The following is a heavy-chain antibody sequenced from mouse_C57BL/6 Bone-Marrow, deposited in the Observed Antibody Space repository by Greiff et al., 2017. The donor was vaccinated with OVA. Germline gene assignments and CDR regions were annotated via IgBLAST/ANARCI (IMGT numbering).Heavy chain of an antibody. J-gene: IGHJ4*01. D-gene: IGHD1-1*01. CDR3: ARHNSYVSYAMDY. Sequence: VHLVESGPGLVAPSQSLSITCTVSGFSLTSYGVHWVRQPPGKGLEWLVVIWSDGSTTYNSALKSRLSISKDNSKSQVFLKMNSLQTDDTAMYYCARHNSYVSYAMDYWGQGTSVTVSS. CDR2: IWSDGST. V-gene: IGHV2-6-1*01. CDR1: GFSLTSYG.